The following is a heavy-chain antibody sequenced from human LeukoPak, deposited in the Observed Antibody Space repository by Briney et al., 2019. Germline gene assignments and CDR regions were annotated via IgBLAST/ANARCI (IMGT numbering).Heavy chain of an antibody. Sequence: GGSLRLSCAASGFTFNSYSMNWVRQAPGKGLEWVSSISSSAHHIAYADSVKGRFTISRDNAKNALYLQVNSLRAEDTAVYYCARGIVPAAFDYWGQGTLVTVSS. CDR1: GFTFNSYS. CDR3: ARGIVPAAFDY. CDR2: ISSSAHHI. J-gene: IGHJ4*02. D-gene: IGHD2-2*01. V-gene: IGHV3-21*01.